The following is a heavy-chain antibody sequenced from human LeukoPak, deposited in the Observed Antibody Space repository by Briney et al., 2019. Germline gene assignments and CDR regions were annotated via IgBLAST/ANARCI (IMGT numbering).Heavy chain of an antibody. D-gene: IGHD3-22*01. V-gene: IGHV3-23*01. CDR3: AVHYYDSSGLDY. Sequence: GGSLRLSCAASGFTFSSYAMSWVRQAPGKGLEWVSAISGSGGSTYYADSAKGRFTISRDNSKNTLYLQMNSLRAEDTAVYYCAVHYYDSSGLDYWGQGTLVTVSS. CDR1: GFTFSSYA. J-gene: IGHJ4*02. CDR2: ISGSGGST.